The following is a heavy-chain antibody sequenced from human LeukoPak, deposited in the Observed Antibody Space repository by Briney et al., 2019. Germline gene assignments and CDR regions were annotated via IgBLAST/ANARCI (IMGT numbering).Heavy chain of an antibody. CDR1: RVTFSSYL. V-gene: IGHV3-74*01. CDR2: INIDGGSA. D-gene: IGHD6-19*01. J-gene: IGHJ4*02. Sequence: PGGALRLSCAASRVTFSSYLMHWVRQAPGKGLGWVSRINIDGGSASYADSLRGRLTISRDNAKSTLYLQMSSLRAEDTAVYYCAREGFSGGWYYFDYWGQGTLVTVSS. CDR3: AREGFSGGWYYFDY.